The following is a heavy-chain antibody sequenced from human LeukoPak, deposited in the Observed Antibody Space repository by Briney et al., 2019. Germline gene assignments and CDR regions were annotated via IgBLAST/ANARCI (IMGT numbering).Heavy chain of an antibody. CDR1: GFTFNNYA. Sequence: GGSLRLSCAASGFTFNNYAMSWVRQAPGKGLEWVSAISGGGTSTYYADSVEGRFTISRDNSKNTLFLQMSNLRAEDTAVYFCARGGGLDVWGQGATVTVSS. CDR2: ISGGGTST. J-gene: IGHJ6*02. D-gene: IGHD3-16*01. V-gene: IGHV3-23*01. CDR3: ARGGGLDV.